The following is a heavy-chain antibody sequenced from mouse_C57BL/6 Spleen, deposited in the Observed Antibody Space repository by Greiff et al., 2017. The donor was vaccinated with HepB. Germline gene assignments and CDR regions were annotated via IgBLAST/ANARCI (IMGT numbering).Heavy chain of an antibody. J-gene: IGHJ2*01. V-gene: IGHV3-1*01. CDR1: GYSITSGYD. D-gene: IGHD2-2*01. Sequence: EVQLVESGPGMVKPSQSLSLTCTVTGYSITSGYDWHWIRHFPGNKLEWMGYISYSGSTNYNPSLKSRISITHDTSKNHFFLKLNSVTTEDTATYYCARAGYPYYFDYWGQGTTLTVSS. CDR2: ISYSGST. CDR3: ARAGYPYYFDY.